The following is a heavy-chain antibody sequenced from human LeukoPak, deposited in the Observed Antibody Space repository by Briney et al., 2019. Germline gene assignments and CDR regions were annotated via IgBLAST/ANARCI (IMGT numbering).Heavy chain of an antibody. V-gene: IGHV3-48*03. CDR3: AVLGITMIGGV. CDR2: ISSSGSTI. CDR1: GFTFSSYE. J-gene: IGHJ6*04. Sequence: GGPLRLSCAASGFTFSSYEMNWVRQAPGKGLEWVSYISSSGSTIYYADSVKGRFTISRDNAKNSLYLQMNSLRAEDTAVYYCAVLGITMIGGVWGKGTTVTISS. D-gene: IGHD3-10*02.